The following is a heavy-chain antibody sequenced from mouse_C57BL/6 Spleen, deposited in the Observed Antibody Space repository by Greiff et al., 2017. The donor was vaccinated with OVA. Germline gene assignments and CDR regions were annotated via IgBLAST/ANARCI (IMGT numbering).Heavy chain of an antibody. V-gene: IGHV1-76*01. Sequence: VKLMESGAELVRPGASVKLSCKASGYTFTDYYINWVKQRPGQGLEWIARIYPGSGNTYYNEKFKGKATLTAEKSSSTAYMQLSSLTSEDSAVYFCARAGEAFAYWGQGTLVTVSA. CDR3: ARAGEAFAY. D-gene: IGHD3-2*02. J-gene: IGHJ3*01. CDR1: GYTFTDYY. CDR2: IYPGSGNT.